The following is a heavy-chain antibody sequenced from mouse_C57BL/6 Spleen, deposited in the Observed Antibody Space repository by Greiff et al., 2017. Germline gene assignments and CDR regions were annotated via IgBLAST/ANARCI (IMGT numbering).Heavy chain of an antibody. V-gene: IGHV1-22*01. J-gene: IGHJ3*01. D-gene: IGHD1-1*01. CDR2: INPNNGGT. CDR3: ARDTTVVARGFAY. Sequence: EVQLVESGPELVKPGASVKMSCKASGYTFTDYNMHWVKQSHGKSLEWIGYINPNNGGTSYNQKFKGKATLTVNKSSSTAYMELRSLTSEDSAVYYCARDTTVVARGFAYWGQGTLVTVSA. CDR1: GYTFTDYN.